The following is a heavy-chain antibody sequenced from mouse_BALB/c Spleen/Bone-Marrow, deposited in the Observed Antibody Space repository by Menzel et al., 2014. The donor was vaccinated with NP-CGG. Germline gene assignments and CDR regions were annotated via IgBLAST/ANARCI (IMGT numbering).Heavy chain of an antibody. CDR2: INSNGGST. J-gene: IGHJ2*03. V-gene: IGHV5-6-3*01. CDR3: ARVWSFDY. Sequence: EVMLVESGGGLVQPGGSLKLSCAASGFTFSSYGMSWVRQTPDKRLELVATINSNGGSTYYPDSVKGRFTISRDNAKNTLYLQMSSLKSEDTAMYYCARVWSFDYWGQGTSLTVSS. CDR1: GFTFSSYG.